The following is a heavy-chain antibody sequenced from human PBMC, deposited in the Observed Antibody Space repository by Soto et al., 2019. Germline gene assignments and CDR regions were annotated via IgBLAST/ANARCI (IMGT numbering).Heavy chain of an antibody. Sequence: ASETLSLTCTVSGGSISSYYWSWIRQPPGKGLEWIGYIYYSGSTNYNPSLKSRVTISVDTSKNQFSLKLSSVTAADTAVYYCARGQLTGTYYFDYWGQGTLVTVSS. CDR3: ARGQLTGTYYFDY. J-gene: IGHJ4*02. D-gene: IGHD1-7*01. V-gene: IGHV4-59*01. CDR2: IYYSGST. CDR1: GGSISSYY.